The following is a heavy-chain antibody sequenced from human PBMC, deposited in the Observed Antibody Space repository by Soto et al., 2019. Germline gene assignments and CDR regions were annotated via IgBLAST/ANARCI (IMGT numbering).Heavy chain of an antibody. Sequence: PSETLSLTCAVYGGSFSGYYWSWIRQPPGKGLEWIGEINHSGSTNYNPSLKSRVTISVDTSKNQFSLKLSSVTAADTAVYYCARGEPYYDFWSGYSHYYKDVWGKGTTVTVSS. CDR3: ARGEPYYDFWSGYSHYYKDV. V-gene: IGHV4-34*01. CDR2: INHSGST. D-gene: IGHD3-3*01. J-gene: IGHJ6*03. CDR1: GGSFSGYY.